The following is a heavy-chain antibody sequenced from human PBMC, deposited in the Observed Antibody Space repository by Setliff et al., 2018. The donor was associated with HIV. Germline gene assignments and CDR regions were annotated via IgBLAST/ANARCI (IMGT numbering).Heavy chain of an antibody. CDR2: ISIGSGGAI. CDR3: ARDYLYYNLYNGSPVYGMDV. J-gene: IGHJ6*02. V-gene: IGHV3-21*01. D-gene: IGHD3-3*01. Sequence: GGSLRLSCAGSGFILSEYTISWVRQAPGRGLEWVSSISIGSGGAIDYADSVQGRFTISRDNSKNSLYLQMNSLRVEDTAVYYCARDYLYYNLYNGSPVYGMDVWGQGTTVTVSS. CDR1: GFILSEYT.